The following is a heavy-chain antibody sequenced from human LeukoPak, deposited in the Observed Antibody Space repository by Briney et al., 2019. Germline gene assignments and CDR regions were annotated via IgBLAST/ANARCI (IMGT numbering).Heavy chain of an antibody. Sequence: PGGSLRLSCAASGFTFDDYGMSWVRQAPGKGLEWVSGINLNGGSTGYADSVKGRFTISRDNAKNSLYLQMNSLRAEDTALYYCARDGGYCTNGVCYDYYMDVWGRGTTVTVSS. V-gene: IGHV3-20*04. CDR1: GFTFDDYG. CDR2: INLNGGST. D-gene: IGHD2-8*01. J-gene: IGHJ6*03. CDR3: ARDGGYCTNGVCYDYYMDV.